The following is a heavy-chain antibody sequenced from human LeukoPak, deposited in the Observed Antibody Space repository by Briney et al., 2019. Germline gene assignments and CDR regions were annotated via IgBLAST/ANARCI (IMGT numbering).Heavy chain of an antibody. CDR2: IYHSGST. CDR1: GYSISSGYY. CDR3: ARVPPKYRSSTICYGAYYFDY. V-gene: IGHV4-38-2*02. J-gene: IGHJ4*02. Sequence: SETLSLTCTVSGYSISSGYYWGWTRQPPGKGLEWIGSIYHSGSTYYNPSLKSRVTISVDTSKNQFSLKLSSVTAADTAVYYCARVPPKYRSSTICYGAYYFDYWGQGTLVTVSS. D-gene: IGHD2-2*01.